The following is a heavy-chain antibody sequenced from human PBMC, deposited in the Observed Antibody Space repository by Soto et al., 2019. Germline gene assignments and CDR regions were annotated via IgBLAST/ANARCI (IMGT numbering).Heavy chain of an antibody. V-gene: IGHV4-39*01. CDR3: ARREGAPMARGDRALYYYYGMDV. CDR1: GVSISSSSYY. Sequence: SETLSLTCTVSGVSISSSSYYWGWIRQPPGKGLEWIGSIYYSGSTYYNPSLKSRVTISVDTSKNQFSLNLGSDDTAVYYCARREGAPMARGDRALYYYYGMDVWGQGTTVTVSS. CDR2: IYYSGST. D-gene: IGHD3-10*01. J-gene: IGHJ6*02.